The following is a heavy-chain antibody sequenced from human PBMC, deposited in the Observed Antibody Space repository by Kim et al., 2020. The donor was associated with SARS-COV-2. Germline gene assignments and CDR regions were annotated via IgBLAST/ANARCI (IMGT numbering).Heavy chain of an antibody. V-gene: IGHV4-39*01. CDR2: VYHSGGT. Sequence: SETLSLTCAVTGGSVTSSSHCWGWDRQPPARGLEWLATVYHSGGTYYNPSLKNRVAISVDTSKNQFSLTLASVTAEDTAIYFGTRLPHLGTTCDEWGRG. CDR1: GGSVTSSSHC. D-gene: IGHD7-27*01. CDR3: TRLPHLGTTCDE. J-gene: IGHJ4*02.